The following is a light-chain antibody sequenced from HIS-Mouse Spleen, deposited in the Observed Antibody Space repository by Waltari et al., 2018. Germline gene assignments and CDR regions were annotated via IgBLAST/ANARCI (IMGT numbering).Light chain of an antibody. Sequence: QSALTQPRSASGSPGQSVTISCTGTSRDVGGYNYVSGYQQHPGKAPKLMIYDVSKRPSGVPDRFSGSKSGNTASLTIAGLQAEDEADYYCCSYAGSSTLVFGGGTKLTVL. J-gene: IGLJ2*01. CDR2: DVS. V-gene: IGLV2-11*01. CDR1: SRDVGGYNY. CDR3: CSYAGSSTLV.